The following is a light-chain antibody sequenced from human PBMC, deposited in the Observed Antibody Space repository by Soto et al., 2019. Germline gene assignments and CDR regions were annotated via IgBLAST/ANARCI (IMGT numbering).Light chain of an antibody. J-gene: IGLJ2*01. CDR3: QSYDSILSGVV. CDR2: GNS. V-gene: IGLV1-40*01. CDR1: SSNIGAGYD. Sequence: QSVLTQPPSVSGAPGQRVTISCTGSSSNIGAGYDVHWYQQLPRTVHKLLIYGNSNRPSGVPDRFSCSKSGTSASLAITGLHAEDEADYYGQSYDSILSGVVFGGGTKLTVL.